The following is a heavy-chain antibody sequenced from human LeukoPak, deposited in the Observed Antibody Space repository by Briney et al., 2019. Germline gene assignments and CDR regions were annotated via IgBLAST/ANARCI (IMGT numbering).Heavy chain of an antibody. CDR3: ARARESSSWSHYFDC. Sequence: GASVKVSCKASGGTFSSYAISWVRQAPGQGLEWMGGIIPIFGTANYAQKFQGRVTITTDESTSTAYMELSSLRSEDTAVYYCARARESSSWSHYFDCWGQGTLVTVSS. CDR1: GGTFSSYA. D-gene: IGHD6-13*01. J-gene: IGHJ4*02. CDR2: IIPIFGTA. V-gene: IGHV1-69*05.